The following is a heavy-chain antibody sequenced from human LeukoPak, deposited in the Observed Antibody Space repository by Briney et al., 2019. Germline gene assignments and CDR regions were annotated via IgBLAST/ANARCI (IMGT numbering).Heavy chain of an antibody. D-gene: IGHD3-22*01. CDR2: IIPIFGTA. V-gene: IGHV1-69*05. CDR1: GGTFSSYA. Sequence: SVKVSCKASGGTFSSYAISWVRQAPGQGLEWMGGIIPIFGTANYAQKFQGRVTITTDESTSTAYMELSSLRSEDTAVYYCARAEHYYDSSGYCLDYWDQGTLVTVSS. J-gene: IGHJ4*02. CDR3: ARAEHYYDSSGYCLDY.